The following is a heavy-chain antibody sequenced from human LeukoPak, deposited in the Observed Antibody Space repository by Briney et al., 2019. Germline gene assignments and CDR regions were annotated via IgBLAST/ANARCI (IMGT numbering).Heavy chain of an antibody. J-gene: IGHJ6*03. Sequence: PRPPGEAGQGIGSMACGGSTFYNPPRKSRVTISVDTSKKHVFLKLSSLTAADTAVYYCARHRRAPPHYYGSGSYYNPGKGPHYMDVWGKGTTVTISS. D-gene: IGHD3-10*01. CDR3: ARHRRAPPHYYGSGSYYNPGKGPHYMDV. CDR2: MACGGST. V-gene: IGHV4-39*01.